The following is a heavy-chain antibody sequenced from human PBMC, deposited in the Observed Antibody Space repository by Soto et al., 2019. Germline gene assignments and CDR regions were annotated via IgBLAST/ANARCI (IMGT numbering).Heavy chain of an antibody. Sequence: QMQLVQSGPEVKKPGTSVKVSCKASGFTFTSSAVQWVRQARGQRLEWIGWIVVGSGNTNYAQKFQERVTITRDMSTSTAYMELSSLRSEDTAVYYCAAAKLLWFGELLYYYYYGMDVWGQGTTVTVSS. V-gene: IGHV1-58*01. CDR3: AAAKLLWFGELLYYYYYGMDV. D-gene: IGHD3-10*01. CDR1: GFTFTSSA. CDR2: IVVGSGNT. J-gene: IGHJ6*02.